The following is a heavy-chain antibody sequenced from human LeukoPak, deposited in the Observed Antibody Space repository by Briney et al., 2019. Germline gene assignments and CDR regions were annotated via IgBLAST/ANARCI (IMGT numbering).Heavy chain of an antibody. CDR3: ARECCSSTSCPLGAFDI. J-gene: IGHJ3*02. CDR2: IYHSGST. D-gene: IGHD2-2*01. CDR1: GGSISSSNW. V-gene: IGHV4-4*02. Sequence: PSETLSLTCAVSGGSISSSNWWSWVRQPPGKGLGWIGEIYHSGSTNYNPSLKSRVTISVDKSKNQFSLKLSSVTAADTAVYYCARECCSSTSCPLGAFDIWGQGTMVTVSS.